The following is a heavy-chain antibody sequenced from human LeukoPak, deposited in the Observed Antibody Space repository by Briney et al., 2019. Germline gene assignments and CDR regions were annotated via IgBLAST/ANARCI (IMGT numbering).Heavy chain of an antibody. J-gene: IGHJ4*02. CDR3: ARDRVGVYGSGSYLHDY. V-gene: IGHV1-2*06. CDR1: GYTFTGYY. Sequence: ASVKVSCKASGYTFTGYYMHWVRQAPGQGLEWMGRINPNSGGTNYAQKFQGRVTMTRDTSISTAYMELSRLRSDDTAVYYCARDRVGVYGSGSYLHDYWGQGTLVTVSS. D-gene: IGHD3-10*01. CDR2: INPNSGGT.